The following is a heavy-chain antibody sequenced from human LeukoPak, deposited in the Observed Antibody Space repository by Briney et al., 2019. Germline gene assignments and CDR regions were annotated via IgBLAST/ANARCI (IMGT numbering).Heavy chain of an antibody. D-gene: IGHD3-10*01. Sequence: SETQSLTCTVSGGSISSYYWSWIRQPAGKGLEWIGRIYTSGSTNYNPSLKSRVTMSVDTSKNQFSLKLSSVTAADTAVYYCARDLGSGVYYYYYYMDVWGKGTTVTVSS. CDR1: GGSISSYY. CDR3: ARDLGSGVYYYYYYMDV. CDR2: IYTSGST. J-gene: IGHJ6*03. V-gene: IGHV4-4*07.